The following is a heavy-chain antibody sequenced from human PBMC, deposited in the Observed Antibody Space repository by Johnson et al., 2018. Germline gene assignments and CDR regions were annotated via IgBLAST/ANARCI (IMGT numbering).Heavy chain of an antibody. V-gene: IGHV3-7*04. Sequence: VQLVQSGGGLVQXGGSLRLXCVPSGFTFTSFWMSWVRQAPGKGLEWVANIKQDGSEKYYVDSVKGRFTISRDNAKNSLYLQRNSLRAEDTAVYYCARAPYSSSHYYYYMDVWGKGTTVTVSS. CDR3: ARAPYSSSHYYYYMDV. CDR2: IKQDGSEK. CDR1: GFTFTSFW. D-gene: IGHD6-6*01. J-gene: IGHJ6*03.